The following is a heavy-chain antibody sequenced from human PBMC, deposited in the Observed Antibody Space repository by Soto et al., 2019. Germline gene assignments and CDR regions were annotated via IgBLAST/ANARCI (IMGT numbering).Heavy chain of an antibody. Sequence: PSETLSLTCTVSGGSISSGDYYWSWIRQPPGKGLEWIGYIYYSGSTYYNPSLKSRVTISVDTSKNQFSLKLSSVTAADTAVYYCARASGSYYTSDYYFDEWGQRTLVTVSS. D-gene: IGHD1-26*01. J-gene: IGHJ4*02. CDR1: GGSISSGDYY. CDR2: IYYSGST. CDR3: ARASGSYYTSDYYFDE. V-gene: IGHV4-30-4*01.